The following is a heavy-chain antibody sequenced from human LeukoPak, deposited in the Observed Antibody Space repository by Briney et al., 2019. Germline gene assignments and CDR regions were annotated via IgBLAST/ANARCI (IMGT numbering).Heavy chain of an antibody. CDR1: GGSFSGYY. D-gene: IGHD2-2*01. V-gene: IGHV4-34*01. Sequence: PSETLSLTCAVHGGSFSGYYWSWIRQPPGKGLEWIGEINHSGSTNYNPSLKSRVTISVDTSKNQFSLKLSSVTAADTAVYYCARGLDVVVPAAPNWFDPWGQGTLVTVSS. CDR3: ARGLDVVVPAAPNWFDP. CDR2: INHSGST. J-gene: IGHJ5*02.